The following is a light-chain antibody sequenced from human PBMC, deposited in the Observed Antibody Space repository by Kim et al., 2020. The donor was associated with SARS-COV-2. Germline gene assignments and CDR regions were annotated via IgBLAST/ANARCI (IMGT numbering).Light chain of an antibody. V-gene: IGKV1-6*01. CDR3: LQDYDCPLT. CDR2: ATS. J-gene: IGKJ4*01. Sequence: AIQMTQSPSSLSASVGDRVTITCRASQGISNDLGWYQQKPGRAPNLLIYATSTLQSGVPSRFSGSGSGTDFTLTISSLQPEDVATYYCLQDYDCPLTFGGGTKVDIK. CDR1: QGISND.